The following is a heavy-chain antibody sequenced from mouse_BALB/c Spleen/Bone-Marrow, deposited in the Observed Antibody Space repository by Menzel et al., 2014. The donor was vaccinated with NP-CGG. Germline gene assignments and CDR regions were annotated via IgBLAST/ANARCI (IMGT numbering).Heavy chain of an antibody. V-gene: IGHV2-9*02. CDR1: GFSLTSYG. J-gene: IGHJ4*01. Sequence: VMLVESGPGLVAPSQSLSITCTVSGFSLTSYGLHWVRQPPGKGLEWLGVIWAGGSTNYNSALMSRLSISKDNSKSQVFLKMNSLQTDDTAMYYCARDCGSSYYAMDYWGQGTSVTVSS. D-gene: IGHD1-1*01. CDR2: IWAGGST. CDR3: ARDCGSSYYAMDY.